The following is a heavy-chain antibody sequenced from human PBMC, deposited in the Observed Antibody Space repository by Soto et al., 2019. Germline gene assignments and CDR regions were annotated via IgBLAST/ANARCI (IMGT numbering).Heavy chain of an antibody. CDR3: AKRDSGSGRSPPLFGF. J-gene: IGHJ4*02. D-gene: IGHD3-10*01. V-gene: IGHV3-23*01. Sequence: EVQLLESGGGLVQPGESLRLSCAASGFTFSSYSMNWVRQAPGKGLEWVSTVGGNGDDTFYADSVKGRFTISRDNSKNTVSLQMNSRRSDDTAVYFCAKRDSGSGRSPPLFGFWGQGTLVTVSS. CDR2: VGGNGDDT. CDR1: GFTFSSYS.